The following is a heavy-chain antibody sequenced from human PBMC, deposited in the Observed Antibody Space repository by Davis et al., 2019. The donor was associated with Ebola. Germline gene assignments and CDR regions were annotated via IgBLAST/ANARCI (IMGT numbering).Heavy chain of an antibody. CDR2: IDPSDSYT. J-gene: IGHJ6*02. Sequence: PGGSLRLSYKGSGYSFTSYWISWVRQMPGKGLEWMGRIDPSDSYTNYSPSFQGHVTISADKSISTAYLQWSSLKASDTAMYYCARHAAYYDFWSGSTDGADYYYYGMDVWGQGTTVTVSS. D-gene: IGHD3-3*01. CDR1: GYSFTSYW. CDR3: ARHAAYYDFWSGSTDGADYYYYGMDV. V-gene: IGHV5-10-1*01.